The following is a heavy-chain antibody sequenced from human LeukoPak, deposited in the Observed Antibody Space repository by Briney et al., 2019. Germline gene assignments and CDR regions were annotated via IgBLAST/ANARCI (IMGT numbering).Heavy chain of an antibody. Sequence: SETLSLTCTVSGGSNSRYYWSWIRQPAGKGLEWIELIYPSGSTNYNLSLKSRVTMSVDTSKNQFSLKVNSVTAADTAVYYCARGGASSLPFDYWGQGTLVTVSS. CDR1: GGSNSRYY. J-gene: IGHJ4*02. V-gene: IGHV4-4*07. CDR3: ARGGASSLPFDY. CDR2: IYPSGST. D-gene: IGHD1-26*01.